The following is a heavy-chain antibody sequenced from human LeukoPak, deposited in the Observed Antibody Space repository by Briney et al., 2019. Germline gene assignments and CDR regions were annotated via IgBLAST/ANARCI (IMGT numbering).Heavy chain of an antibody. J-gene: IGHJ4*02. V-gene: IGHV3-74*01. Sequence: GGTLRLSCAASGFTFSAFWMHWVRQAPGKGLMWVSRITSDGSGTSYADSVKGRFTISRDNAKNTLYLQMNSLRAEDTAVYYCARDQEYCSSANSPVDYWGQGTLVTV. D-gene: IGHD2-2*01. CDR2: ITSDGSGT. CDR1: GFTFSAFW. CDR3: ARDQEYCSSANSPVDY.